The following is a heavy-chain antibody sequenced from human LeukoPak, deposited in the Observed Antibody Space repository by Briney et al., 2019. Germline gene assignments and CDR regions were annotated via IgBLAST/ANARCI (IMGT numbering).Heavy chain of an antibody. CDR2: IYYSGST. D-gene: IGHD4/OR15-4a*01. CDR3: ARDSYGATGAFDI. V-gene: IGHV4-30-4*08. CDR1: GYSLSSGDYY. J-gene: IGHJ3*02. Sequence: SETLSLTCTVSGYSLSSGDYYWSWIRQPPGTGLEWIGYIYYSGSTYYNPSLKSRVTISVDTSKNQFSLKLSSVTAADTAVYYCARDSYGATGAFDIWGQGTMVTVSS.